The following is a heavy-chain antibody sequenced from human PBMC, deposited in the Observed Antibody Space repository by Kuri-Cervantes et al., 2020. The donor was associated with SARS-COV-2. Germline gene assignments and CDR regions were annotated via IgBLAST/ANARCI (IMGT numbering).Heavy chain of an antibody. CDR2: IYTSGST. Sequence: SETLSLTCTVSGGSISSGSYYWSWIRQPAGKGLEWIGRIYTSGSTNYNPSLKSRVTMSVDTSKNQFSLKLSSATAADTAVYYCARVVRGVVDYWGQGTLVTVSS. D-gene: IGHD3-10*01. CDR3: ARVVRGVVDY. CDR1: GGSISSGSYY. V-gene: IGHV4-61*02. J-gene: IGHJ4*02.